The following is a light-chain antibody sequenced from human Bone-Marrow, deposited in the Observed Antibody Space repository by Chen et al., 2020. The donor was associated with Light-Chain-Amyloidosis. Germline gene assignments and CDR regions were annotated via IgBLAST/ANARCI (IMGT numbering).Light chain of an antibody. CDR2: DS. CDR3: QVWDRSSDRPV. Sequence: SYVLTQPSSVSVAPGQTATIACGGNNIGSTSVHWYQQTPGQAPLLVVYDSDRPSGTPERLSGANSGNTDTLTISRVEAGDEADYFCQVWDRSSDRPVFGGGPKLTVL. J-gene: IGLJ3*02. CDR1: NIGSTS. V-gene: IGLV3-21*02.